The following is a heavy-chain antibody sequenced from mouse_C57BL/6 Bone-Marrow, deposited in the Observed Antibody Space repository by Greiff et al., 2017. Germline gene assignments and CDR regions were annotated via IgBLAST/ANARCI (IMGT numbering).Heavy chain of an antibody. D-gene: IGHD2-4*01. CDR2: IDPENGDT. J-gene: IGHJ4*01. V-gene: IGHV14-4*01. CDR1: GFNIKDDY. Sequence: EVQLVESGAELVRPGASVKLSCTASGFNIKDDYMHWVKQRPERGLEWIGWIDPENGDTEYNSKFQGKATITADTASNTAYLQLSSLTSEDTAVYDCTTYDYDGGYAMDYWGQGTSVTVSS. CDR3: TTYDYDGGYAMDY.